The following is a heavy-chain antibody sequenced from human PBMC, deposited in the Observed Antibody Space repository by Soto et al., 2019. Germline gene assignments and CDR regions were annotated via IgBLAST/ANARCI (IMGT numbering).Heavy chain of an antibody. CDR2: IYYSGST. D-gene: IGHD6-19*01. J-gene: IGHJ4*02. CDR3: ASRHTSGWYWGY. V-gene: IGHV4-39*01. Sequence: QLQLQESGPGLVKPSETLSLTCTVSGGSISSTDHYWGWIRQPPGKGLEWIGSIYYSGSTYYNPSLKSRLTISVDTSKRQFSRKLNSVTAADTAVYYCASRHTSGWYWGYWGPGTLVTVSS. CDR1: GGSISSTDHY.